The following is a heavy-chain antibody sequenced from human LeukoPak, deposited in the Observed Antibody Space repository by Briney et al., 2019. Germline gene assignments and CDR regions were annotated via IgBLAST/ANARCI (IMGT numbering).Heavy chain of an antibody. D-gene: IGHD1-26*01. V-gene: IGHV3-30*02. Sequence: PGGSLRLSCAASGFTFSSYGMHWVRQAPGKGLEWVAFIRYDGGNKYYADSVKGRFTISRDNSKNTLYLQMNSLRPEDTAVYYCAKGPSGNQFDPWGQGTLVTVSS. J-gene: IGHJ5*02. CDR3: AKGPSGNQFDP. CDR2: IRYDGGNK. CDR1: GFTFSSYG.